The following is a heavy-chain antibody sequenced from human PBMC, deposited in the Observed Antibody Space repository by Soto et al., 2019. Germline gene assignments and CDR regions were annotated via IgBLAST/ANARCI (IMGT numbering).Heavy chain of an antibody. J-gene: IGHJ4*02. CDR1: GGSISKGGYF. CDR2: IHNSGSP. Sequence: SETLSLTCSVSGGSISKGGYFWFWVRQSPGKGLEWIGHIHNSGSPYNNPSLKSRVTISADTSMNQFSLALTSVTAADTALYYCASGPTPEIVDSCGQGTPVTVSS. V-gene: IGHV4-30-4*01. D-gene: IGHD3-10*02. CDR3: ASGPTPEIVDS.